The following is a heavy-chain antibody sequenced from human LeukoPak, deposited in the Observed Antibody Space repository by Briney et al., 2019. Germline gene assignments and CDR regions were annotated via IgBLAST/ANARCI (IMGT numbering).Heavy chain of an antibody. J-gene: IGHJ4*02. CDR3: ATVVYYDSTGFAYYFDY. CDR2: FDPEDGET. Sequence: ASVKVSCKVSGYTLTELSMHWVRQAPGKGLEWMGGFDPEDGETIYAQKFQGRVTMTEDTSTDTAYMELSSLRSEDTAVYYCATVVYYDSTGFAYYFDYWGRGTLVTVSS. V-gene: IGHV1-24*01. CDR1: GYTLTELS. D-gene: IGHD3-22*01.